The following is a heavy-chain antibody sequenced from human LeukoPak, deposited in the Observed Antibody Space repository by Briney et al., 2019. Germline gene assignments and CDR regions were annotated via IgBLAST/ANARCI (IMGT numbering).Heavy chain of an antibody. V-gene: IGHV3-15*07. Sequence: GGSLRLSCAASGFSFSNAWMNWVRQAPGKGLEWVGRILSKTSGGTTDYATPVKGRFTISRDDSKNMLYLHMNSLQIEDTAVYYCADYYASGSYPPWGQGTLVTVSS. CDR2: ILSKTSGGTT. CDR3: ADYYASGSYPP. CDR1: GFSFSNAW. D-gene: IGHD3-10*01. J-gene: IGHJ5*02.